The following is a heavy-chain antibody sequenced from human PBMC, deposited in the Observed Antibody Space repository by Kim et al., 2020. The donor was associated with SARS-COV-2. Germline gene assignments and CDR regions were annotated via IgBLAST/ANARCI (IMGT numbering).Heavy chain of an antibody. D-gene: IGHD3-9*01. V-gene: IGHV3-30-3*01. J-gene: IGHJ4*01. CDR3: ARDTSYDILTGSGMDY. CDR2: ISYLGNNK. Sequence: GGSLRLSCAASGFTFSNYAIHWVRQAPGKGLEWVAVISYLGNNKYYADSVKGRFTISRDNSKNTLYLQMSSLRGEDTAVYYCARDTSYDILTGSGMDYWGQGTLVTVSS. CDR1: GFTFSNYA.